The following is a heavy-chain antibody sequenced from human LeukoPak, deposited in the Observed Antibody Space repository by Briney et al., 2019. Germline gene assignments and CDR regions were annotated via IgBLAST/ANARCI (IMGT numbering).Heavy chain of an antibody. V-gene: IGHV1-2*02. CDR1: GYTFTDYY. J-gene: IGHJ4*02. Sequence: ASVKVSCKASGYTFTDYYMHWVRQAPGQGLEWMGWINPKSGGRSYAQRFQDRVTMTRDTSISTAYMELNRLRSDDTAVYYCATAPLNGYSSGWYSFDYWGQGTLVTVSS. CDR3: ATAPLNGYSSGWYSFDY. CDR2: INPKSGGR. D-gene: IGHD6-19*01.